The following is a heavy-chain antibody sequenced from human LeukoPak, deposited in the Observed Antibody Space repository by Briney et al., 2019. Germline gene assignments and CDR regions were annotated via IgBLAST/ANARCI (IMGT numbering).Heavy chain of an antibody. Sequence: GGSLRLSCAASGFTFSSYAMSWVRQAPGKGLEWVSSISSSSSYIYYADSVKGRFTISRDNAKNSLYLQMNSLRAEDTAVYYCARDRVTGGRSITIFGVVITLWGQGTLVTVSS. D-gene: IGHD3-3*01. J-gene: IGHJ4*02. CDR2: ISSSSSYI. CDR3: ARDRVTGGRSITIFGVVITL. V-gene: IGHV3-21*01. CDR1: GFTFSSYA.